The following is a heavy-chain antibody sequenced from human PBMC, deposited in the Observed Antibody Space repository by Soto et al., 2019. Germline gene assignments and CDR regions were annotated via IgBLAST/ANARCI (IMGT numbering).Heavy chain of an antibody. J-gene: IGHJ4*02. V-gene: IGHV1-24*01. Sequence: ASVKVSCKVSGYTLTELSMHWVRQAPGKGLEWMGGFDPEDGETIYAQKFQGRVTMTEDTSTDTAYMELSSLRSKDTAVYYCATRIMITFGGVIVPPSFDYWGQGTLVTVSS. CDR2: FDPEDGET. CDR1: GYTLTELS. D-gene: IGHD3-16*02. CDR3: ATRIMITFGGVIVPPSFDY.